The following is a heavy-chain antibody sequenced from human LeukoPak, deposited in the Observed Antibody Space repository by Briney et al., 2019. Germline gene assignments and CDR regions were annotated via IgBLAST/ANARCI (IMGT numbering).Heavy chain of an antibody. V-gene: IGHV4-39*07. CDR1: GGSISSGTHY. CDR2: VYYSGST. J-gene: IGHJ3*02. CDR3: ARGAFGVLLSAFDI. Sequence: PSETLSLTCTVSGGSISSGTHYWGWIRQPPGKGLQWIGSVYYSGSTYYNPSLQSRVTISVDTSKNHFSLKLSSVTAADTAVYWCARGAFGVLLSAFDIWGQGTMVNVSS. D-gene: IGHD3-3*01.